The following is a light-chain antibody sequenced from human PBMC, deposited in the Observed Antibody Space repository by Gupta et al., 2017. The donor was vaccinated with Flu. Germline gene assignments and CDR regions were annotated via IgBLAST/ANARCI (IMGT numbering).Light chain of an antibody. J-gene: IGKJ1*01. CDR3: MQGAHWPWA. Sequence: DVVMTQSPLSLPDTLGQTASISCRSSQSLVYSDGNTVLHWFQQRPGQAPRRLIYLVSHRESGVPDRFSGSGSGTEFTLKISRVEAEDVGIYFCMQGAHWPWAFGQGTKVEI. V-gene: IGKV2-30*01. CDR2: LVS. CDR1: QSLVYSDGNTV.